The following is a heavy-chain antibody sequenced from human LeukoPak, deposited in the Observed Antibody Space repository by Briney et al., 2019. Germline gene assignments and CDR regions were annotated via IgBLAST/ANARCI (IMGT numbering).Heavy chain of an antibody. Sequence: NPSETLSLTCTVSGGSVNSYYLSWIRQPAGKTLEWIGRIYDGGSTNYNPSLKSRVTMSVDTSKNQISLKLKSVTAADTAVYYCARAMSIAARLQTIFDYWGQGTLVTVSS. V-gene: IGHV4-4*07. CDR3: ARAMSIAARLQTIFDY. J-gene: IGHJ4*02. D-gene: IGHD6-6*01. CDR2: IYDGGST. CDR1: GGSVNSYY.